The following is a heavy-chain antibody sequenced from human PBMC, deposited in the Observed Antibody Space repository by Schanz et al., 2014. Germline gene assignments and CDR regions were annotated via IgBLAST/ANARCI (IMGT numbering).Heavy chain of an antibody. D-gene: IGHD3-16*01. CDR3: AKDRQNRVNRVGCYYGMDV. J-gene: IGHJ6*02. CDR1: GFTFTNYA. Sequence: EVQVLESGEGLVEAGGSLRLSCAASGFTFTNYAMTWVRQAPGKGLEWVSGISGSGGSTYDADSVKGRFTISRDNARNSLYLQMNSLRAEDTALYYCAKDRQNRVNRVGCYYGMDVWGQGTTVTVSS. CDR2: ISGSGGST. V-gene: IGHV3-23*01.